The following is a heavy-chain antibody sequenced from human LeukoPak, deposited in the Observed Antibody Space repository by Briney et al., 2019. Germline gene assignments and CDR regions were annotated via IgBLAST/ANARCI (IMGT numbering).Heavy chain of an antibody. V-gene: IGHV3-23*01. D-gene: IGHD4-11*01. CDR3: RKDLRSSNYENY. J-gene: IGHJ4*02. CDR2: ISGSGGST. Sequence: GGSLRLSCAASGFTFSSYAMSWVRQAPGKGLEWVSAISGSGGSTYYADSVKGRFTISRDNSKNTLYLQMNSLRAEDTAVYYCRKDLRSSNYENYWGQGTLVTVSS. CDR1: GFTFSSYA.